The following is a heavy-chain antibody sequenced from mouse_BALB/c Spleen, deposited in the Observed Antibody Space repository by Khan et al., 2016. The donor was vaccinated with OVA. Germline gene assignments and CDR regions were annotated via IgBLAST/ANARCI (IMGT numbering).Heavy chain of an antibody. D-gene: IGHD3-3*01. V-gene: IGHV3-2*02. CDR1: GYSITSGYG. J-gene: IGHJ2*01. CDR3: ARTARIKY. CDR2: ISSSGST. Sequence: EVQLQESGPGLVKPSQSLSLTCTVTGYSITSGYGWNWIRQFPGNKLEWMGYISSSGSTNYNPSLKSRISITRDTSTNPFFLQLNSVTTEDTATYYSARTARIKYWGQGTTLTVSS.